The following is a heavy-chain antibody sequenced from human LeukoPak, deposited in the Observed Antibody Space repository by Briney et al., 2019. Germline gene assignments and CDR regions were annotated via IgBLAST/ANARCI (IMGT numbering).Heavy chain of an antibody. Sequence: KAGGSLRLSCAASGFTFSTYAMSWVRQAPGKGLEWVARIKETSDGGAHDYAAPVKGRFFISRDDSKNTLFLQMNSLRAEDTGVYYCTTDEASSSELFTFFDPWGQGTLVTVSS. CDR3: TTDEASSSELFTFFDP. J-gene: IGHJ5*02. V-gene: IGHV3-15*01. D-gene: IGHD6-6*01. CDR1: GFTFSTYA. CDR2: IKETSDGGAH.